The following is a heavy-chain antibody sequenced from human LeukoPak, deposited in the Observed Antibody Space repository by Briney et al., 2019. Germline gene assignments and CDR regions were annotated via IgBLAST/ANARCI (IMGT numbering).Heavy chain of an antibody. J-gene: IGHJ6*02. CDR1: GYSFSTXX. Sequence: KPGESLQISCXGSGYSFSTXXXXXXXQMPXXGXXXXXXXYPGDSDTRYSPSFXGQVTMSADKSSSTAYLQWSTLKASDTAIYYCARQGGDKRYYSGMDVWGQGTTVTVSS. CDR2: XYPGDSDT. D-gene: IGHD2-21*01. CDR3: ARQGGDKRYYSGMDV. V-gene: IGHV5-51*01.